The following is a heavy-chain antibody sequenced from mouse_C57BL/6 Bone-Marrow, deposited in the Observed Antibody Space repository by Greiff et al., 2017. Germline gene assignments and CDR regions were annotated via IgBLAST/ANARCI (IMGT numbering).Heavy chain of an antibody. CDR2: INPYNGGT. Sequence: EVQLQQSGPVLVKPGASVKMSCKASGYTFTDYYMNWVKQSHGKSLEWIGVINPYNGGTSYNQKFKGKATLTVDKSSSTAYMELNSLTSEASAVYYCAREDDYDGAWFAYWGQGTLVTVSA. J-gene: IGHJ3*01. D-gene: IGHD2-4*01. CDR3: AREDDYDGAWFAY. V-gene: IGHV1-19*01. CDR1: GYTFTDYY.